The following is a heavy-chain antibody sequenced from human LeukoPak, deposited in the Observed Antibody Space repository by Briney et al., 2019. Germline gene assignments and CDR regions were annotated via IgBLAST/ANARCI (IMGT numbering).Heavy chain of an antibody. CDR3: ARSRGSSDY. Sequence: GGSLRLSCAASGFTVSNNGLSWFRQAPGKGLEWVSDISGSGGSTYYADSVKGRFTISRDNSKNTLYLQMNSLRAEDTAVYYCARSRGSSDYWGQGTLVTVSS. J-gene: IGHJ4*02. V-gene: IGHV3-23*01. CDR1: GFTVSNNG. D-gene: IGHD3-10*01. CDR2: ISGSGGST.